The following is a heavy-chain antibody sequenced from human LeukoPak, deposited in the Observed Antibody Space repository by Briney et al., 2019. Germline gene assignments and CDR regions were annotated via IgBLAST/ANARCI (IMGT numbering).Heavy chain of an antibody. CDR3: TSWGDTTAEYFQR. J-gene: IGHJ1*01. V-gene: IGHV3-7*01. CDR2: INPDGRDT. D-gene: IGHD2-21*02. Sequence: GGSLRLSCVVSGFTFNRCWMNWVRQAPGKGLEWVAHINPDGRDTYYVDSVKGRFTISRDNAQNSMNLQMNSLRVEDTAVYYCTSWGDTTAEYFQRWGQGTLVTVSS. CDR1: GFTFNRCW.